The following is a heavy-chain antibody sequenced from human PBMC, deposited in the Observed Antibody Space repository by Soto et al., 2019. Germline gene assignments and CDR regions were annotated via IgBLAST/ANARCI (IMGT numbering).Heavy chain of an antibody. D-gene: IGHD6-13*01. CDR3: ARDSSSWYIGAFDI. V-gene: IGHV3-7*05. CDR2: IKQDGSEK. Sequence: VQLVQSGGGLVQPGGSLRLSCAASGFTFSSYWMSWVRQAPGKGLEWVANIKQDGSEKYYVDSVKGRFTISRDNAKNSLYLQMNSLRAEDTAVYYCARDSSSWYIGAFDIWGQGTMVTVSS. J-gene: IGHJ3*02. CDR1: GFTFSSYW.